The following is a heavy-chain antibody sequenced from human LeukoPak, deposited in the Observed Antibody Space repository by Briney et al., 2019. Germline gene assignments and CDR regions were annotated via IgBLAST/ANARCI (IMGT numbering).Heavy chain of an antibody. CDR2: IRSKANSYAT. J-gene: IGHJ4*02. CDR3: TRLEYDILTGHSPH. V-gene: IGHV3-73*01. D-gene: IGHD3-9*01. CDR1: GFTFSGSA. Sequence: GGSLRLSCAASGFTFSGSAMHWVRQASGKGLEWVGRIRSKANSYATAYAASVKGRFTISRDDSKNTAYLQMNSLKTEDTAVYYCTRLEYDILTGHSPHWGQGTLVTVSS.